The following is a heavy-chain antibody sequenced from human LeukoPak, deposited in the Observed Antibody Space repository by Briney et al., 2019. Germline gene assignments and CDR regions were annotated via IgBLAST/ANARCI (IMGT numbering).Heavy chain of an antibody. V-gene: IGHV3-48*01. CDR1: GFTFSSYS. CDR2: ISSSSSTI. CDR3: ARDFEYSSSSGYYYYMDV. J-gene: IGHJ6*03. D-gene: IGHD6-6*01. Sequence: GGSLRLSCAASGFTFSSYSMNWVRQAPGKGLEWVSYISSSSSTIYYADSVKGRFTISRDNAKNSLYLQMNSLRAEDTAVYYCARDFEYSSSSGYYYYMDVWGKGTTVTVSS.